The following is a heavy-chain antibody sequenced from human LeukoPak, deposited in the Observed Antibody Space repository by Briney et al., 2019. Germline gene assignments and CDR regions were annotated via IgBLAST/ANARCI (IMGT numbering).Heavy chain of an antibody. CDR3: AKDRAVAGLYYFDY. V-gene: IGHV3-33*06. CDR1: GFTFSSYG. D-gene: IGHD6-19*01. J-gene: IGHJ4*02. CDR2: IWYDGSNK. Sequence: GESLKISCAASGFTFSSYGMHWVRQAPGKGLEWVAVIWYDGSNKYYADSVKGRFTISRDNSKNTLYLQMNSLRAEDTAVYYCAKDRAVAGLYYFDYWGQGTLVTVSS.